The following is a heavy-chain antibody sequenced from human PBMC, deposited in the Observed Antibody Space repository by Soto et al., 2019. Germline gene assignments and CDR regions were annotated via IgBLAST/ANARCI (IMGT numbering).Heavy chain of an antibody. D-gene: IGHD2-21*02. Sequence: SVKVSCKASGGTFSSYAISWVRQAPGQGLEWRGGIIPLFGTANYGQKFQGRVTITAAESTSTAYMELGCLRSEATAVSYGASVCSVVVTTNRWWHDAHDIWGQGTMVTVS. J-gene: IGHJ3*02. CDR2: IIPLFGTA. CDR1: GGTFSSYA. CDR3: ASVCSVVVTTNRWWHDAHDI. V-gene: IGHV1-69*13.